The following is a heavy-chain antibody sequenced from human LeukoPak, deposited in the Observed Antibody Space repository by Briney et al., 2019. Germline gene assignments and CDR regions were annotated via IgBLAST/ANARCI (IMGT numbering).Heavy chain of an antibody. CDR3: ARDPIDYGDYYFDY. CDR2: ISYDGSNK. V-gene: IGHV3-30*19. Sequence: GALILSCAASGFTFSSYGMHWVRQAPGKGLEWVAVISYDGSNKYYADSVKGRFTISRDNSKNTLYLQMNSLRAEDTAVYYCARDPIDYGDYYFDYWGQGTLVTVSS. J-gene: IGHJ4*02. D-gene: IGHD4-17*01. CDR1: GFTFSSYG.